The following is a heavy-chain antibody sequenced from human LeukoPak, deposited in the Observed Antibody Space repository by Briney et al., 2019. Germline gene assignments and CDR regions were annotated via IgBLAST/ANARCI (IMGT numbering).Heavy chain of an antibody. J-gene: IGHJ4*02. CDR1: GYSFTGYW. D-gene: IGHD1-26*01. CDR2: IYPGDSDT. V-gene: IGHV5-51*01. CDR3: ARQSASGSLLTNFDY. Sequence: GESLKISCKGSGYSFTGYWIGWVRQMPGKGLEWMGIIYPGDSDTRYSPSFQGQVTISADKSISTAYLQWSSLKASDTAMYYCARQSASGSLLTNFDYWGQGTLVTVSS.